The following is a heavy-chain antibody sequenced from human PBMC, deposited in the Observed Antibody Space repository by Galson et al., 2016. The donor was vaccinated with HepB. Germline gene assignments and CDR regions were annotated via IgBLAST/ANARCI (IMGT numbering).Heavy chain of an antibody. J-gene: IGHJ4*02. CDR1: GFTFSNYA. CDR3: AKYFFQHGDYVECADS. Sequence: SLRLSCAASGFTFSNYAMSWVRQPLGKGLEWVSAISTSGSHTYYADSVKGRFITSRDNSKNTLYLQMNSLRAEDTAVYYCAKYFFQHGDYVECADSWGQGTLVTVSS. CDR2: ISTSGSHT. V-gene: IGHV3-23*01. D-gene: IGHD4-17*01.